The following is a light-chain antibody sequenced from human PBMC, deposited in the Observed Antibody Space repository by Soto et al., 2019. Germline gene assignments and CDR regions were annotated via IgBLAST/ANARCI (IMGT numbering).Light chain of an antibody. CDR2: DAS. CDR3: QQYNNWPRT. V-gene: IGKV3D-15*01. J-gene: IGKJ1*01. Sequence: EIVLTQSPGTLSLSPGERATLSCRASQDVSSNLAWYQQKPGQAPRLLIYDASNRATGIPARFSGSGSGTEFTLTISSLQSEDFAVYYCQQYNNWPRTFGQGTKVGIK. CDR1: QDVSSN.